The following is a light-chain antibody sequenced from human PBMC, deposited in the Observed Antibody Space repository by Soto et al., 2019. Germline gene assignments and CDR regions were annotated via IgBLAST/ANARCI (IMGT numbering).Light chain of an antibody. CDR2: DVS. CDR3: SSYRSRSGLGV. V-gene: IGLV2-14*01. Sequence: QSALTQPASVSGSPGQSITISCTGTSSDIGGYSYVSWYQQHPGEAPKLMIYDVSNRPSGVSNRFSGSKSGNTASLTISGLQAEDEASYSCSSYRSRSGLGVFGGGTKLTVL. J-gene: IGLJ3*02. CDR1: SSDIGGYSY.